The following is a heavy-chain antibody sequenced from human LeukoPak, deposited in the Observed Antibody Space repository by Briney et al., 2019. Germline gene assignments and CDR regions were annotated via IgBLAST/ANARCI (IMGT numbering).Heavy chain of an antibody. CDR1: GFTFSSYG. J-gene: IGHJ6*02. CDR2: IWYDGSNK. V-gene: IGHV3-33*01. Sequence: GGSLRLSCAASGFTFSSYGMHWVRQAPGKGLEWVAVIWYDGSNKYYADSVKGRFTISRDNSKNTLYLQMNSLRAEDTGVYYCARHPGIAVAGYYYYYGMDVWGQGTTVTVSS. CDR3: ARHPGIAVAGYYYYYGMDV. D-gene: IGHD6-19*01.